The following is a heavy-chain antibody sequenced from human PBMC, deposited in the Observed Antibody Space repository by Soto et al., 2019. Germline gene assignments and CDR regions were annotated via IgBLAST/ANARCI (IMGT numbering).Heavy chain of an antibody. D-gene: IGHD2-2*02. CDR2: ISAYNGNT. CDR3: ARDGKYCSSTSCYSDYYYYGMDV. J-gene: IGHJ6*02. V-gene: IGHV1-18*01. CDR1: GYTFTSYG. Sequence: ASVKVSCKASGYTFTSYGISWVRQAPGQGLEWTGWISAYNGNTNYAQKLQGRVTMTTDTSTSTAYMELRSLRSDDTAVYYCARDGKYCSSTSCYSDYYYYGMDVWGQGTTVTVSS.